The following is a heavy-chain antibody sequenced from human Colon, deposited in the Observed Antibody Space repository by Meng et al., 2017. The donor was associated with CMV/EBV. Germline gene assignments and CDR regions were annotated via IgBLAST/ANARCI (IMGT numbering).Heavy chain of an antibody. CDR1: GGSVSSVKYY. Sequence: SETLSLTCTVSGGSVSSVKYYWGWIRQPPGKGLEWIGNVYYSGDTYYSPSLKSRVTVSIDRSKNHFSLSLRSVTAADTAVYYCARVSGTLGSCYDYWGQGTLVTVSS. J-gene: IGHJ4*02. CDR2: VYYSGDT. CDR3: ARVSGTLGSCYDY. V-gene: IGHV4-39*07. D-gene: IGHD6-13*01.